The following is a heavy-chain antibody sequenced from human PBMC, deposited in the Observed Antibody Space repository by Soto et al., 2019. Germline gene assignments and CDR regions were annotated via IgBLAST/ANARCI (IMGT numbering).Heavy chain of an antibody. Sequence: SETLSLTCTVSGGSISSYYWSWIRQPPGKGLEWIGYIYYSGSTNYNPSLKSRVTISVDTSKNQFSLKLSSVTAADTAVYYCARFLGEYGSGSYYGSVYFDYWGQGTLVTVSS. CDR2: IYYSGST. V-gene: IGHV4-59*01. J-gene: IGHJ4*02. CDR3: ARFLGEYGSGSYYGSVYFDY. CDR1: GGSISSYY. D-gene: IGHD3-10*01.